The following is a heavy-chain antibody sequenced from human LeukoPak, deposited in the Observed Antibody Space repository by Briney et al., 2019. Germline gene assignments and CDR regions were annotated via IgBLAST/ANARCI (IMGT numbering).Heavy chain of an antibody. Sequence: SQTLSLTCDISGDSVSTKNAAWNWIRQSPSRGLEWLGRTWYTSNWNDEYAMSVKGPMTINTDSSKNQFSLQLNSVTPEDTAMYYCSRWQHAGYFDYWDQGTLVTVSS. V-gene: IGHV6-1*01. CDR1: GDSVSTKNAA. CDR2: TWYTSNWND. CDR3: SRWQHAGYFDY. J-gene: IGHJ4*02.